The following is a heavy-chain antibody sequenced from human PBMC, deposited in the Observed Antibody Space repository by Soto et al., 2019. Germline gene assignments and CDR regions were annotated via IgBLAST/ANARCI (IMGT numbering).Heavy chain of an antibody. D-gene: IGHD3-9*01. V-gene: IGHV3-64D*06. CDR3: VKLTDD. J-gene: IGHJ4*02. CDR2: ISPNGAAT. Sequence: EVHLVESGGGLVQPGGSLRLSCSASGFSFSTYDVHWVRQAPAKGLEFVAGISPNGAATYYADSVKGRSTISRDNSKNTLYLQMNSLTPDDTALYYCVKLTDDWGLGTLVTVSS. CDR1: GFSFSTYD.